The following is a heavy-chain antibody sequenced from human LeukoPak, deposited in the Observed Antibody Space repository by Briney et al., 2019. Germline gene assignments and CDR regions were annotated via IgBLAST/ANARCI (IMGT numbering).Heavy chain of an antibody. D-gene: IGHD6-13*01. V-gene: IGHV3-21*01. Sequence: GGSLRLSCAASGFTFSSYSMNWVRQAPGKGLEWVSSISSSSSYIYYADSVKGRFTISRDNAKNSLYLQMNSLRAEDTAVYYCARGQGAADHFDYWGQGTLVTVSS. J-gene: IGHJ4*02. CDR2: ISSSSSYI. CDR3: ARGQGAADHFDY. CDR1: GFTFSSYS.